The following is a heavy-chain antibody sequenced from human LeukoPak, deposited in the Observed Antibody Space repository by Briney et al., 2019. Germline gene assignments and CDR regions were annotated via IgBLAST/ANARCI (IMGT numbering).Heavy chain of an antibody. CDR1: GLTISNNF. CDR2: IYSGGST. J-gene: IGHJ1*01. CDR3: ARDTDYYGSGRHGYFDH. Sequence: GGSLRLSRAASGLTISNNFMGWVRQAPGKGLEWVSLIYSGGSTYSADSVKGRFTISRDNSKNTLHLQMNSLRVGDTAVYYCARDTDYYGSGRHGYFDHWGQGTLVTVSS. V-gene: IGHV3-66*01. D-gene: IGHD3-10*01.